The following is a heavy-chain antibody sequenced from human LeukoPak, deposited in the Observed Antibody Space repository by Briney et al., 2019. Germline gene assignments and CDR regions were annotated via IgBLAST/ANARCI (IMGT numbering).Heavy chain of an antibody. J-gene: IGHJ4*02. D-gene: IGHD5-12*01. V-gene: IGHV4-4*07. CDR1: GGSISGYF. CDR3: AREPTSGREPTSGRPLDY. Sequence: MSSQTLSLACTVAGGSISGYFWSWIRQPAGNGLEWIGRIYSSGSNNYNPTIKSRVTMALDTSKNHLSLNLSSVTAADTAVYYCAREPTSGREPTSGRPLDYWGQGTLVTVSS. CDR2: IYSSGSN.